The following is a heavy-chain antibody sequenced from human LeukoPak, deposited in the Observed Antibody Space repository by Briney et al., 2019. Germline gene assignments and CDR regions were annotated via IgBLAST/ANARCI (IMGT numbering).Heavy chain of an antibody. CDR1: GLTFSTYA. Sequence: GGSLRLSCAASGLTFSTYAMSWVRQAPGKGLEWVSTVSGNGASTYYADSVKGRFTISRDNSKNTLYLQMNSLRAEDTALYYCARDPGYTIYYFDYWGQGTLVTVSS. CDR2: VSGNGAST. J-gene: IGHJ4*02. V-gene: IGHV3-23*01. D-gene: IGHD1-1*01. CDR3: ARDPGYTIYYFDY.